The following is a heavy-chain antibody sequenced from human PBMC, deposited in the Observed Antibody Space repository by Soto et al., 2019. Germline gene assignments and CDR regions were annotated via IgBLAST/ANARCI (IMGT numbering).Heavy chain of an antibody. D-gene: IGHD6-6*01. V-gene: IGHV1-58*01. Sequence: GASVKVSCKASGFTFTSSAVQWVRQARGQRLEWIGWIVVGSGNTNYAQKFQERVTITRDMSTSTAYMELSSLRSEDTAVYYCAAGIAAPARADYYYGMDVWGQGTTVTVSS. CDR2: IVVGSGNT. J-gene: IGHJ6*02. CDR3: AAGIAAPARADYYYGMDV. CDR1: GFTFTSSA.